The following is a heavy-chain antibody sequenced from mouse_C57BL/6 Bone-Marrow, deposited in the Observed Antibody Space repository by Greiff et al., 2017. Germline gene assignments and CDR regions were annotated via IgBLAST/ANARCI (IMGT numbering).Heavy chain of an antibody. J-gene: IGHJ1*03. Sequence: EVKLVESGAELVKPGASVKLSCTASGFNIKVYYMHWVKQRTEQGLEWIGRIDPEDGETKYAPKFQGKATITADTSSNTAYLQLSSLTSEDTAVYYCARRGGTTDWGTGTTVTVSS. CDR2: IDPEDGET. V-gene: IGHV14-2*01. CDR1: GFNIKVYY. CDR3: ARRGGTTD. D-gene: IGHD1-1*01.